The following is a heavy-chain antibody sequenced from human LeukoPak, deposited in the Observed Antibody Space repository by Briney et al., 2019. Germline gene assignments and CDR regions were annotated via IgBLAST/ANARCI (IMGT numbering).Heavy chain of an antibody. Sequence: GGSLRLSCAASGFTFSSYWMSWVRQAPGKGLEWVANIKQDGSEKYYVDSVKGRFTISRDNAKNSMYLQMNSMRAEETAVYYCAREGRTYYDFWSGYSYAFDIWGQGTMVTVSS. V-gene: IGHV3-7*01. CDR2: IKQDGSEK. J-gene: IGHJ3*02. D-gene: IGHD3-3*01. CDR3: AREGRTYYDFWSGYSYAFDI. CDR1: GFTFSSYW.